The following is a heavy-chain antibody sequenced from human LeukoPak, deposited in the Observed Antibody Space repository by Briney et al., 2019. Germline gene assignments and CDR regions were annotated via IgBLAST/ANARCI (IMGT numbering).Heavy chain of an antibody. Sequence: GEARLLHGVASGLNLSIYALSGIRQAPGKGLEWVSTISSSGDRTYYADSVKGRVTITRDNSKNILFLQLSNMRAEDTAVDSCARDLPNSLNFRAFDPWGQGSLVTVSS. D-gene: IGHD2/OR15-2a*01. V-gene: IGHV3-23*01. CDR2: ISSSGDRT. J-gene: IGHJ5*02. CDR1: GLNLSIYA. CDR3: ARDLPNSLNFRAFDP.